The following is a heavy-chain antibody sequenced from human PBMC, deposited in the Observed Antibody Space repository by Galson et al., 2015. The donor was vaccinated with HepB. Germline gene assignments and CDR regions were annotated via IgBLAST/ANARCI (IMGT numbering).Heavy chain of an antibody. V-gene: IGHV3-48*04. J-gene: IGHJ4*02. CDR3: ARGILAVAYFDY. CDR2: ISGPSDTI. D-gene: IGHD6-19*01. Sequence: SLRLSCAASGFPFTTYSVNWVRQAPGKGLEWISYISGPSDTIYYADSVRGRFTISRDNAKNSLFLQMTNLRPDDTAVYYCARGILAVAYFDYWGQGTLVTVSS. CDR1: GFPFTTYS.